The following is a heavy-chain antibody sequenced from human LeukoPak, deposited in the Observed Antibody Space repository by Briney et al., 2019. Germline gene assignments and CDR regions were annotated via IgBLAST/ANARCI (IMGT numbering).Heavy chain of an antibody. CDR1: GFTFGGYA. D-gene: IGHD6-13*01. CDR3: GRTIAQYSNSWLYYFYGLDV. J-gene: IGHJ6*02. Sequence: PGGSLRLSGTASGFTFGGYAMTWVRQAPGKGLEWVSSISGGSEDSYYADSVKGRFTISRDNSRSTLYLQMNSLRADDTAVYYCGRTIAQYSNSWLYYFYGLDVWGQGTTVTVSS. V-gene: IGHV3-23*01. CDR2: ISGGSEDS.